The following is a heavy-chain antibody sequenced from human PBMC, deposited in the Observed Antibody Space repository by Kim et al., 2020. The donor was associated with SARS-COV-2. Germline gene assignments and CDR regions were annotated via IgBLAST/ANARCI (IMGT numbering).Heavy chain of an antibody. CDR1: GGSISSSSYY. CDR2: IYYSGST. J-gene: IGHJ4*02. Sequence: SETLSLTCTVSGGSISSSSYYWGWIRQPPGKGLEWIGSIYYSGSTYYNPSLKSRITISVDTSKNQFSLKLSSVTAADTAVYYCASHRVHSSSWRWGPFDYWGQGTLVTVSS. CDR3: ASHRVHSSSWRWGPFDY. V-gene: IGHV4-39*01. D-gene: IGHD6-13*01.